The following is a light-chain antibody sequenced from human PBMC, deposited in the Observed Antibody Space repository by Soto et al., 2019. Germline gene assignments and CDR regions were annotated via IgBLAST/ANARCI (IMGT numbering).Light chain of an antibody. CDR1: QSVSSNF. Sequence: EIVLTQSPGTLSLSPGERATLFCRASQSVSSNFLAWYQQKPGQAPRLLIYNASRRAAGIPDRFSGSGSGTDFTLTISRLEPEDFAVSYCQQYSTSSPRYTFGQGTKLDIK. J-gene: IGKJ2*01. CDR2: NAS. V-gene: IGKV3-20*01. CDR3: QQYSTSSPRYT.